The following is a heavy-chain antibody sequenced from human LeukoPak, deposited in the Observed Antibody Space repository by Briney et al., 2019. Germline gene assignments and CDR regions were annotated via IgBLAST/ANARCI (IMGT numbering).Heavy chain of an antibody. D-gene: IGHD3-10*01. Sequence: PGGSLRLSCAASGFTFSDYYMTWIRQAPGKGLEWLSYISNSGSIMYYADSVKGRFTISRDNAKNSLYLQMYSLRAKDTAVYYCTRDYFASGTFHYGMDVWGQGTTVTVSS. CDR3: TRDYFASGTFHYGMDV. J-gene: IGHJ6*02. CDR1: GFTFSDYY. V-gene: IGHV3-11*01. CDR2: ISNSGSIM.